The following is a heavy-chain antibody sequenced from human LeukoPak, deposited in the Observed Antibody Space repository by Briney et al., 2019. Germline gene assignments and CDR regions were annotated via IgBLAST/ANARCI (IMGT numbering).Heavy chain of an antibody. Sequence: EASVKVSCKGSRYTFTTYDINWVRQAAGQGLEWMGWMNPNSGNTGYAQKFQGRVTMTRNTSISTAYMELSSLRSEDTAVYYCARVWCSSTNCLNGWFDPWGQGTLVTVSS. D-gene: IGHD2-2*01. V-gene: IGHV1-8*01. CDR2: MNPNSGNT. CDR3: ARVWCSSTNCLNGWFDP. CDR1: RYTFTTYD. J-gene: IGHJ5*02.